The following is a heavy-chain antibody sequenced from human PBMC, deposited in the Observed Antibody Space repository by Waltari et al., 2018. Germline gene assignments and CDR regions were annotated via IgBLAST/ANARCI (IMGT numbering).Heavy chain of an antibody. CDR3: AREVEIAARPRYYYYGMDV. CDR1: GGSISSYY. D-gene: IGHD6-6*01. J-gene: IGHJ6*02. Sequence: QVQLQESGPGLVKPSETLSLTCTVSGGSISSYYWSWIRQPAGKGLEWIGRIYTRGSTNTTPPLKSRVPMSVDTSKNQFSLKLSSVTAAATAVYYCAREVEIAARPRYYYYGMDVWGQGTTVTVSS. CDR2: IYTRGST. V-gene: IGHV4-4*07.